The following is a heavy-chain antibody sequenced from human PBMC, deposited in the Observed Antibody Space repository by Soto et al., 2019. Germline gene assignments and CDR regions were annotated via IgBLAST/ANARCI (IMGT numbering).Heavy chain of an antibody. V-gene: IGHV1-18*01. CDR3: AGGGGNDPRPVDY. D-gene: IGHD5-12*01. Sequence: KVQGRVTMTTDTSTSTAYMELRSLRSDDTAVYYCAGGGGNDPRPVDYWGQGTLVTVSS. J-gene: IGHJ4*02.